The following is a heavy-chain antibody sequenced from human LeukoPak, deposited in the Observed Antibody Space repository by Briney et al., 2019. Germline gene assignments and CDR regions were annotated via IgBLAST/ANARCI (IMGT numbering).Heavy chain of an antibody. CDR3: ARDFYYYDSSGYYYDY. CDR2: ISAYNGNT. D-gene: IGHD3-22*01. Sequence: ASVKVSCKASGYTFTSYGISWVRQAPGQGLEWMGWISAYNGNTNYAQKLQGRVTMTTDTSTSTAYIELRSLRSDDTAVYYCARDFYYYDSSGYYYDYWGQGTLVTVSS. V-gene: IGHV1-18*01. CDR1: GYTFTSYG. J-gene: IGHJ4*02.